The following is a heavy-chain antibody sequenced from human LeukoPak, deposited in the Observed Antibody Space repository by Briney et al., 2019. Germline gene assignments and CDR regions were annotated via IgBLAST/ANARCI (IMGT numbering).Heavy chain of an antibody. Sequence: GGSLRLTCAASAFTFSRYSMVWVRQAPGKGLEWVSSISISSNYIYYPDSLKGRFTISRDNAKNSLYLQMNSLRAEDTAVYYCATYRQVLLPFESWGQGTLVTVSS. D-gene: IGHD2-8*02. CDR2: ISISSNYI. CDR3: ATYRQVLLPFES. J-gene: IGHJ4*02. CDR1: AFTFSRYS. V-gene: IGHV3-21*01.